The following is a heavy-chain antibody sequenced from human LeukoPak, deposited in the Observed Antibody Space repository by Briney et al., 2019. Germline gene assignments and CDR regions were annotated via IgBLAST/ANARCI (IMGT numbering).Heavy chain of an antibody. CDR3: ARALGYCSGGSCTRGYNWFDP. V-gene: IGHV4-39*01. J-gene: IGHJ5*02. CDR1: GGSISSSDYY. D-gene: IGHD2-15*01. Sequence: SETLSLTCTVSGGSISSSDYYWGWIRQPPGKGLEWIGSIYYGGSTYYNPSLKSRVTISVDTSMNQFSLKLSFVTTADTAVYYWARALGYCSGGSCTRGYNWFDPWGQGTLVTVPS. CDR2: IYYGGST.